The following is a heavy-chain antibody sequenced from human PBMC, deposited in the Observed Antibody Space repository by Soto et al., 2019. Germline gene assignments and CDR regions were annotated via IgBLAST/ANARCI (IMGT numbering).Heavy chain of an antibody. V-gene: IGHV1-69*13. CDR3: ARARRLCTTSRGAFDI. J-gene: IGHJ3*02. D-gene: IGHD3-10*01. CDR1: GATFSSYA. CDR2: IIPIFGTA. Sequence: VASVKVCCKASGATFSSYAISWVRPAPGQGLEWMGGIIPIFGTANYAQKFQGRVTITADESTSTAYMELSSLRSEDTAVYYCARARRLCTTSRGAFDIWGQGTMVTVSS.